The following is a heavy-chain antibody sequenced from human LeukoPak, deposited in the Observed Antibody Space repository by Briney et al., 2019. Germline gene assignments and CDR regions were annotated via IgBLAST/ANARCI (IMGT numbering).Heavy chain of an antibody. J-gene: IGHJ4*02. CDR1: GGSISSSSYY. CDR3: ARQTGSGLFILP. Sequence: SETLSLTCTVSGGSISSSSYYWGWIRQPPGKGLEWIGSIYYSGSTYYNPSLKSRVTISVDTSKNQFSLKLSSVTAADTAVYYCARQTGSGLFILPGGQGTLVTVSS. CDR2: IYYSGST. D-gene: IGHD3/OR15-3a*01. V-gene: IGHV4-39*07.